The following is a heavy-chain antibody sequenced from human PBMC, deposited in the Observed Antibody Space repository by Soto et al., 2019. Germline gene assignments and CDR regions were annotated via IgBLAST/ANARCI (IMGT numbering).Heavy chain of an antibody. D-gene: IGHD2-15*01. CDR1: GGSFSGYY. Sequence: SETLSLTCAAYGGSFSGYYWSWIRQPPGKGLEWIGEINHSGSTNYNPSLKSRVTISVDTSKNQFSLKLSSVTAADTAVYYCARPGGYCSGGSCYNYYYYMDVWGKGTTVTVSS. CDR3: ARPGGYCSGGSCYNYYYYMDV. J-gene: IGHJ6*03. V-gene: IGHV4-34*01. CDR2: INHSGST.